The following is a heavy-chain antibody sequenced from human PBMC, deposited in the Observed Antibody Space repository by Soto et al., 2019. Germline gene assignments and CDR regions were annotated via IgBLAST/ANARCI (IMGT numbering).Heavy chain of an antibody. Sequence: PGGSLRLSCAASGFTFSSYAMSWVRQAPGKGLEWVSAISGSGGSTYYADSVKGRFAISRDNSKNTLYLQMNSLRAEDTAVYYCAKVGSSSWAFDYWGQGTLVTVSS. CDR3: AKVGSSSWAFDY. CDR1: GFTFSSYA. CDR2: ISGSGGST. J-gene: IGHJ4*02. D-gene: IGHD6-13*01. V-gene: IGHV3-23*01.